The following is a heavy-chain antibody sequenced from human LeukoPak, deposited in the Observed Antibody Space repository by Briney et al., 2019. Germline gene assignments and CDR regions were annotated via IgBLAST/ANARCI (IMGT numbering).Heavy chain of an antibody. V-gene: IGHV1-69*04. CDR2: IIPNLGIA. CDR1: GGTFSSYA. D-gene: IGHD3-16*02. J-gene: IGHJ4*02. Sequence: SVKVSCKASGGTFSSYAISWVRQAPGQGLEWMGRIIPNLGIANYAQKFQGRVTITADKSTSTAYMELSSLRSEDTAVYYCAREATRLRLGELSLLGYFDYWGQGTLVTVSS. CDR3: AREATRLRLGELSLLGYFDY.